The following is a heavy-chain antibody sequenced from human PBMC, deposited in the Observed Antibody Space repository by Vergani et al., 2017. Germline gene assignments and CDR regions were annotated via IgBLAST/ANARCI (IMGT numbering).Heavy chain of an antibody. CDR2: ISGSGGNT. Sequence: EVQLLESGGGLVQPGGSLRLSCAASGSTFSSYAMSWVRQVPGKGLEWVSGISGSGGNTYYANSVKGRFTISRDNSKNTLSLQMNSLRADDSTVYYCAKGVYCSSTSCYEGRGYYYGMGVWGQGTTVTFSS. CDR3: AKGVYCSSTSCYEGRGYYYGMGV. D-gene: IGHD2-2*01. J-gene: IGHJ6*02. CDR1: GSTFSSYA. V-gene: IGHV3-23*01.